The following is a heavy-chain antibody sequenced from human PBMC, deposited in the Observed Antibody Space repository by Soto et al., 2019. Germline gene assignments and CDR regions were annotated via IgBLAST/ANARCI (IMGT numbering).Heavy chain of an antibody. V-gene: IGHV4-39*01. CDR3: ARQIGRGSWSFDY. CDR1: GGSIINSNFY. D-gene: IGHD6-13*01. Sequence: SETLSLTCTVSGGSIINSNFYWGWIRQPPGKGLEWIGTIYFSGTTYYNPSLQSRVTMSVDTSKNQFSLKLSSVTAADTAVYYCARQIGRGSWSFDYWGQGALVTVSS. J-gene: IGHJ4*02. CDR2: IYFSGTT.